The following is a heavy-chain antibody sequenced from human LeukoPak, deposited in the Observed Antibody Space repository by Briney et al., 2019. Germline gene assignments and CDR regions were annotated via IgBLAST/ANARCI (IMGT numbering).Heavy chain of an antibody. CDR1: GGSISSYY. J-gene: IGHJ3*02. V-gene: IGHV4-59*01. CDR2: IYCSGST. CDR3: ARGSYLGQHAFDI. Sequence: SETLSLTCTVSGGSISSYYLSWIRQPPGKGLEWIGYIYCSGSTNYNPSLRSRVIISVDTYKNQFSLKLSSVTAADTAVYYCARGSYLGQHAFDIWGQGTMVTVSS.